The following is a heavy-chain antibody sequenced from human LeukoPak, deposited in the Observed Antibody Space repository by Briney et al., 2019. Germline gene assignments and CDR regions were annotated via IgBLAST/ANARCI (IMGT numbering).Heavy chain of an antibody. CDR1: GGSISSGSYY. J-gene: IGHJ4*02. D-gene: IGHD6-13*01. Sequence: PSETLSLTCTVSGGSISSGSYYWVWIRQPPGKGLEWIGSIYYSGSTYYNPSLKSRVTLSVDTSKNQFALKLSSVTAADTAVYYCARGFSSRHYWGQGKLVTVSS. CDR2: IYYSGST. V-gene: IGHV4-39*01. CDR3: ARGFSSRHY.